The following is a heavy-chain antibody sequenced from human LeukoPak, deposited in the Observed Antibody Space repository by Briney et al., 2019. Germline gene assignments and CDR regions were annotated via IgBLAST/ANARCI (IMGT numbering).Heavy chain of an antibody. CDR2: INPTGGST. CDR1: GYTFTSYY. V-gene: IGHV1-46*01. Sequence: GASVKVSCKASGYTFTSYYMHWVRQAPGQGLEWMGLINPTGGSTGYAQKFQGRVTMTRDMSTSTDYMELSSLRSDDTAVYYCARDPGDAFDIWGQGTMVTVSS. J-gene: IGHJ3*02. CDR3: ARDPGDAFDI.